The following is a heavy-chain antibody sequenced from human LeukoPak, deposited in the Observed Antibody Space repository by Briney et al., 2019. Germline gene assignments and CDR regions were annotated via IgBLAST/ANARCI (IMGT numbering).Heavy chain of an antibody. V-gene: IGHV3-74*01. J-gene: IGHJ4*02. D-gene: IGHD2-21*02. CDR3: ARDLGGVTDY. CDR1: GFTFRSHW. Sequence: PGGSLRLSRAAYGFTFRSHWMHWVRQPPGKGLVWVSRISSDGSSTSYADSVKGRFTISRDNARNTLYLQMNSLRAEDTAVYYCARDLGGVTDYWGQGTLVTVSS. CDR2: ISSDGSST.